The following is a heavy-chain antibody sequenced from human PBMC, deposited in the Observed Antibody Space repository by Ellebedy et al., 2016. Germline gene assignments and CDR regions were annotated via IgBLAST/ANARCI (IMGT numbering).Heavy chain of an antibody. J-gene: IGHJ3*02. Sequence: SETLSLXCTVSGYSISSGYYWGWIRQPPGKGLEWIGSIYHSGSTYYNPSLKSRVTISVDTSKNQFSLKLSSVTAADTAVYYCARVGLRLRDAFDIWGQGTMVTVSS. CDR2: IYHSGST. CDR3: ARVGLRLRDAFDI. CDR1: GYSISSGYY. V-gene: IGHV4-38-2*02. D-gene: IGHD3/OR15-3a*01.